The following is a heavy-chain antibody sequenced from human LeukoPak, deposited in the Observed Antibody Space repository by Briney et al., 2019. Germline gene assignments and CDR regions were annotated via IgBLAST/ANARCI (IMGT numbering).Heavy chain of an antibody. V-gene: IGHV3-30*04. CDR3: ALAVGATDYYYMDA. Sequence: GRSLRLSCAASGFTFSSYAMHWVRQAPGKGLEWVAFIRYDGSNKYYADSVKGRFTISRDNSKNTLYLQMNSLRAEDTAVYYCALAVGATDYYYMDAWGQGTTVTVSS. CDR2: IRYDGSNK. J-gene: IGHJ6*03. CDR1: GFTFSSYA. D-gene: IGHD1-26*01.